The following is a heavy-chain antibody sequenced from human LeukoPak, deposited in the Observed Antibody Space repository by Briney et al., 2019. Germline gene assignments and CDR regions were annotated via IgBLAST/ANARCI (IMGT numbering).Heavy chain of an antibody. CDR2: IYYSGST. Sequence: IPSETLSLTCTVSGGSITSGGYYWSWTRQHPGKGLEWIGYIYYSGSTYYNPSLKSRVTISVDTSENQFSLKLSSVTAADTAVYYCARDGYSFGNWFDPWGQGTLVTVSS. D-gene: IGHD5-18*01. CDR1: GGSITSGGYY. CDR3: ARDGYSFGNWFDP. V-gene: IGHV4-31*03. J-gene: IGHJ5*02.